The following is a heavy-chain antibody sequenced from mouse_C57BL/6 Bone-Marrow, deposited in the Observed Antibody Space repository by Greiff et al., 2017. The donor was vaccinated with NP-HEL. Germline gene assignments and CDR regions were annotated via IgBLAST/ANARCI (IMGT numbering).Heavy chain of an antibody. CDR3: ARKDYDGGYAMDY. D-gene: IGHD2-4*01. CDR1: GFTFSDYG. J-gene: IGHJ4*01. V-gene: IGHV5-17*01. CDR2: ISSGSSTI. Sequence: EVMLVASGGGLVKPGGSLKLSCAASGFTFSDYGMHWVRQAPEKGLEWVAYISSGSSTIYYADTVKGRFTISRDNAKNTLFLQMTSLRSEDTAMYYCARKDYDGGYAMDYWGQGTSVTVSS.